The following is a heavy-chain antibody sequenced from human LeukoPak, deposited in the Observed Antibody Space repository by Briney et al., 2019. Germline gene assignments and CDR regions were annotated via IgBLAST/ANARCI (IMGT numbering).Heavy chain of an antibody. CDR1: GFTFSNYA. CDR3: SRDPNGDYVGAFDN. CDR2: ITEAGYAI. Sequence: GGSLTLSCAASGFTFSNYALTWLRQATGKGREGVSSITEAGYAIYPDPLEGRLTTPRNKSKKPLFLPMDSLRGDKTALYHCSRDPNGDYVGAFDNWGQGTMVTVCS. J-gene: IGHJ3*02. D-gene: IGHD4-17*01. V-gene: IGHV3-23*01.